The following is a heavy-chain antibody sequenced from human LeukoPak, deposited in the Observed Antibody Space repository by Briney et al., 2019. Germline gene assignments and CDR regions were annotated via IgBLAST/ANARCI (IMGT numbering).Heavy chain of an antibody. CDR3: GVLRITNY. V-gene: IGHV3-7*01. CDR2: MNQDGSEK. J-gene: IGHJ4*02. CDR1: GFTFSSYS. Sequence: GGSLRLSCAASGFTFSSYSMNWVRQAPGKGLEWVAKMNQDGSEKEYVDSVKGRFTISRDNAKNSLYLQMNSLRAEDTAVYYCGVLRITNYWGQGTLVTVSS. D-gene: IGHD3-10*01.